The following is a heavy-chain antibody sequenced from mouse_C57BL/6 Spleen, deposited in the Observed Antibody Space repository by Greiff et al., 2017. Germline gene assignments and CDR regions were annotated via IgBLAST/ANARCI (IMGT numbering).Heavy chain of an antibody. D-gene: IGHD1-1*01. CDR3: AKDYYGSSPFDY. Sequence: QVQLKESGAELVKPGASVKISCKASGYAFSSYWMNWVKQRPGKGLEWIGQIYPGDGDTNYNGKFKGKATLTADKSSSTAYMQLSSLTSEDSAVXFCAKDYYGSSPFDYWGQGTTLTVSS. V-gene: IGHV1-80*01. CDR2: IYPGDGDT. CDR1: GYAFSSYW. J-gene: IGHJ2*01.